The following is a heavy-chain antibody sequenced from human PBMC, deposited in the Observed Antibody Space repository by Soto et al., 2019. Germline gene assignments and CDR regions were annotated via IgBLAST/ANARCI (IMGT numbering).Heavy chain of an antibody. CDR1: GFTVSSYD. D-gene: IGHD6-13*01. V-gene: IGHV3-13*01. CDR3: ARGVSSSWPFWFDP. CDR2: IGTAGDT. J-gene: IGHJ5*02. Sequence: GSLRLSCAASGFTVSSYDRHWVRQATGKGLEWVSAIGTAGDTYYPGSVKGRFTISRENAKNSLYLQMNSLRAGDTAVYYCARGVSSSWPFWFDPWGQGTLVTVSS.